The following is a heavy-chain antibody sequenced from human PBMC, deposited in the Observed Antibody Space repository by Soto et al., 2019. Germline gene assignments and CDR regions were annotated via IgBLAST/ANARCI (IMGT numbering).Heavy chain of an antibody. J-gene: IGHJ5*02. CDR1: GGSFSGYY. V-gene: IGHV4-34*01. Sequence: QVQLQQWGAGLLKPSETLALTCAVYGGSFSGYYWSWIRQPPGKGLEWIGEINHSGSTNYNPSLKTRVSLSVDTSKNQLSLKLSSVTAAETAVYYCARRGITGTTSRVGWFDPWGQGTLVTVSS. D-gene: IGHD1-7*01. CDR3: ARRGITGTTSRVGWFDP. CDR2: INHSGST.